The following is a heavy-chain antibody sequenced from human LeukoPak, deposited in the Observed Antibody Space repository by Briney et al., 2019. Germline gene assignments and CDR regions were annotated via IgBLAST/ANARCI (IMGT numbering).Heavy chain of an antibody. J-gene: IGHJ3*02. D-gene: IGHD3-22*01. Sequence: ASVKVSCKASGYTFTSYYMHWVRQAPGQGLEWMGIINPSGGSTSYAQKFQGRVTMTRDMSTSTVYMELSSLRSEDTAVYYCAREGYYDSSGYRGAFDIWGQGTMVTVSS. V-gene: IGHV1-46*01. CDR2: INPSGGST. CDR3: AREGYYDSSGYRGAFDI. CDR1: GYTFTSYY.